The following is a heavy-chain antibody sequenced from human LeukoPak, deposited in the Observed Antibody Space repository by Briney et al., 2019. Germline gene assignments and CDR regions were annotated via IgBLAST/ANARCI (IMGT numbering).Heavy chain of an antibody. CDR3: AKARSPKGNYNYYYFYMDV. CDR1: GFTFSSYA. CDR2: ISGSGGST. J-gene: IGHJ6*03. D-gene: IGHD1-1*01. V-gene: IGHV3-23*01. Sequence: GGSLRLSCAASGFTFSSYAMSWVRQAPGKGLEWVSAISGSGGSTYYADSVKGRFTISRDNSKNTLYLQMNSLRAEDTAVYYCAKARSPKGNYNYYYFYMDVWGKGTTVTVSS.